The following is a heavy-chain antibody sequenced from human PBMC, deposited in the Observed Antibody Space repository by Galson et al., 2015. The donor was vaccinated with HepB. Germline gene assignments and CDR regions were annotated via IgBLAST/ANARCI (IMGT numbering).Heavy chain of an antibody. CDR3: AGGGEQQGSIDY. CDR2: IYYSGST. Sequence: SETLSLTCTVSGGSISSSSYYWGWIRQPPGKGLEWIGSIYYSGSTYYNPSLKSRVTISVDTSKNQFSLKLSSVTAADTAVYYCAGGGEQQGSIDYWGQGTLVTVSS. J-gene: IGHJ4*02. V-gene: IGHV4-39*01. D-gene: IGHD6-13*01. CDR1: GGSISSSSYY.